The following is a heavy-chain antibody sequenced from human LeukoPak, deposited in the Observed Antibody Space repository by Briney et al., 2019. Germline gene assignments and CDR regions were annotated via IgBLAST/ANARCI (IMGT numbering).Heavy chain of an antibody. CDR3: ARDRRLEDERKSTTVVTPFDY. CDR2: INPNSGGT. CDR1: GYTFTGYY. V-gene: IGHV1-2*02. D-gene: IGHD4-23*01. Sequence: ASVKVSCKASGYTFTGYYMHWVRQAPGQGLEWMGWINPNSGGTNYAQKFQGRVTMTRDTSISTAYMELSSLRSEDTAVYYCARDRRLEDERKSTTVVTPFDYWGQGTLVTVSS. J-gene: IGHJ4*02.